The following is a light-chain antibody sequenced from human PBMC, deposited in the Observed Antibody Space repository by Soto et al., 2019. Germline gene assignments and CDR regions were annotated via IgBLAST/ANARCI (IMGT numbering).Light chain of an antibody. V-gene: IGKV3-20*01. CDR1: QSINTIY. CDR3: QQYGSSRWT. J-gene: IGKJ1*01. CDR2: GAS. Sequence: EIVLTQSPGTLSLSPGERATLSCRASQSINTIYLAWYQQKPGQAPKLLIHGASNRATDIPDRFSGSGSGTDFTHTISRLEPEDFAVYYCQQYGSSRWTFGQGTKVEI.